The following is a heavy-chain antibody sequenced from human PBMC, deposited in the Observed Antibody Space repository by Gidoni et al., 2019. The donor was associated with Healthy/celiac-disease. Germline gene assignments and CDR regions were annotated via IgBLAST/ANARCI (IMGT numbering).Heavy chain of an antibody. Sequence: QVKLVEYGGGVVQTGRSLRLCCAASGFAFSRYAMHWVRQAPGKGLEWVAVISYDGSNKYYADSVKGRFTISRDNPKNTLYLQMNSLRAEDTAVYYGARVGGSYPVDYFDYWGQGTLVTVSS. CDR1: GFAFSRYA. D-gene: IGHD1-26*01. V-gene: IGHV3-30-3*01. CDR3: ARVGGSYPVDYFDY. J-gene: IGHJ4*02. CDR2: ISYDGSNK.